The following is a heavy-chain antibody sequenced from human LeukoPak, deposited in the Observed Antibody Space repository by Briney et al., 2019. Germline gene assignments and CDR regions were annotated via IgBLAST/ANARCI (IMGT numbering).Heavy chain of an antibody. Sequence: SVKGRFTISRDNAKNSLFLQMNSLRAEDTAVYYCASPWFGELLEPFDYWGQGTLVTVSS. V-gene: IGHV3-21*04. D-gene: IGHD3-10*01. CDR3: ASPWFGELLEPFDY. J-gene: IGHJ4*02.